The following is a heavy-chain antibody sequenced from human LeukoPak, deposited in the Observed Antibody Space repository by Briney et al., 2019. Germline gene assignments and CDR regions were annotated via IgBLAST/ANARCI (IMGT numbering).Heavy chain of an antibody. J-gene: IGHJ4*02. CDR2: IYPGDSDT. Sequence: GESLKISCKGSGYSFTSYWIGWVRQMPGKGLEWMGIIYPGDSDTRYSPSFQGQVTISADKSISTAYLQWSSLKASDTAMYYCARLGYYDSSGYYFLNYWGQGTLVTVSS. CDR1: GYSFTSYW. CDR3: ARLGYYDSSGYYFLNY. V-gene: IGHV5-51*01. D-gene: IGHD3-22*01.